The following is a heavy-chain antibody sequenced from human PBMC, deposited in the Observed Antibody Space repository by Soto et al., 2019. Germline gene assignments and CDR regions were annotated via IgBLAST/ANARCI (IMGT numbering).Heavy chain of an antibody. J-gene: IGHJ6*02. D-gene: IGHD2-15*01. V-gene: IGHV1-69*13. CDR2: IIPIFGTA. CDR1: GGTFSSYA. CDR3: ARGCSGGSCYSDYYYGMDV. Sequence: GASVKFSCKASGGTFSSYAISWVRQAPGQGLEWMGGIIPIFGTANYAQKFQGRVTITADESTSTAYMELSSLRSEDTAVYYCARGCSGGSCYSDYYYGMDVWGQGTTVTVSS.